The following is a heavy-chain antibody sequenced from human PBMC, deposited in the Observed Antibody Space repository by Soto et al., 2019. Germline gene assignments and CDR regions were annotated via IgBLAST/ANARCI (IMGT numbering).Heavy chain of an antibody. D-gene: IGHD3-9*01. Sequence: QITLKESGPTLVKPTQPLTLTCTFSGFSPSTSGVGVGWIRQPPVKALEWLALIYWDDDTRYSPSLKSRLTINKDTSKNHVVLTITHMDTVDTATYYCAHSHAYELNFDWLLANTGSDPWGQGTLVTVSS. CDR1: GFSPSTSGVG. V-gene: IGHV2-5*02. J-gene: IGHJ5*02. CDR3: AHSHAYELNFDWLLANTGSDP. CDR2: IYWDDDT.